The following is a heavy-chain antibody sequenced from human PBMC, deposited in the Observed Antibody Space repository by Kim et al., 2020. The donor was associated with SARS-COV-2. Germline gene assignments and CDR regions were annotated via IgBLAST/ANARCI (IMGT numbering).Heavy chain of an antibody. CDR2: IFPKDSNT. Sequence: GESLKISCEASGYIFSCSRIGLVRQMPGKGLEWVGFIFPKDSNTKYDPSFDGPVTISADYSVTTAYFQSRRLKASATATYYCARHRSISSWSFALLGPGT. V-gene: IGHV5-51*01. CDR3: ARHRSISSWSFAL. J-gene: IGHJ2*01. CDR1: GYIFSCSR.